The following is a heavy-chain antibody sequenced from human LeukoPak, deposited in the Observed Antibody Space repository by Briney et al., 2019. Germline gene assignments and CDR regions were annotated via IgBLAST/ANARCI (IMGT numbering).Heavy chain of an antibody. V-gene: IGHV3-30*18. CDR1: GFTFSSYG. CDR2: ISYDGSNK. Sequence: GGSLRLSCAASGFTFSSYGMHWVRQAPGKGLEWVAVISYDGSNKYYADSVKGRFTISRDNSKNTLYLQMNSLRAEDTAVYYCAKVSGIMSRRTYGWPPLPVDYWGQGTLVTVSS. D-gene: IGHD1-26*01. CDR3: AKVSGIMSRRTYGWPPLPVDY. J-gene: IGHJ4*02.